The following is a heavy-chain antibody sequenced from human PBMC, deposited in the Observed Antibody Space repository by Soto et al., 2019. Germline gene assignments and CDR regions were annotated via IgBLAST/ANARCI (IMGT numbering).Heavy chain of an antibody. V-gene: IGHV3-15*07. D-gene: IGHD6-19*01. CDR2: IKSKTDGGTT. CDR1: GFTFSNAW. CDR3: TTDWSSGFAGPDY. Sequence: GGSLRLSCAASGFTFSNAWMNWVRQAPGKGLEWVGRIKSKTDGGTTDYAAPVKGRFTISRDDSKNTLYLQMNSLKTEDTAVYYCTTDWSSGFAGPDYWGQGTLVTVSS. J-gene: IGHJ4*02.